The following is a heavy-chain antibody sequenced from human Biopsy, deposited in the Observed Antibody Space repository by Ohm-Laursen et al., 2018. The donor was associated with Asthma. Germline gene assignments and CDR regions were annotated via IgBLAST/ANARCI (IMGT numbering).Heavy chain of an antibody. Sequence: AASVKVSCNTSGYTFNSAGITWVRQAPGQGLEWMGWISVYNGNTKVAQKLQDRVTMITGTSTSTAYMELRSLRSDDTAVYFCARAVDYSHYYGIDVWGQGTTVTVS. V-gene: IGHV1-18*01. D-gene: IGHD3-10*01. J-gene: IGHJ6*02. CDR2: ISVYNGNT. CDR1: GYTFNSAG. CDR3: ARAVDYSHYYGIDV.